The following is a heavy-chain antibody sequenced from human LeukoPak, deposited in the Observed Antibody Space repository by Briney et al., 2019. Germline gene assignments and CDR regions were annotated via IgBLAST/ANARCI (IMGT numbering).Heavy chain of an antibody. CDR2: IYYSGST. D-gene: IGHD4-17*01. V-gene: IGHV4-31*03. Sequence: PSETLSLTCTVSGGSISSGGYYWSWIRQHPGKGLEWIGYIYYSGSTYYNPSLKSRVTISVDTSKNQFSLKLSSVTAADTAVYYCARASTVTRAWYFDYWGQGTLVTVSS. CDR1: GGSISSGGYY. J-gene: IGHJ4*02. CDR3: ARASTVTRAWYFDY.